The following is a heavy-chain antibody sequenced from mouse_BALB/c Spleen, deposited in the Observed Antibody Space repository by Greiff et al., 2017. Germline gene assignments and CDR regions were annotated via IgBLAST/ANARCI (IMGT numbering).Heavy chain of an antibody. Sequence: EVQGVESGGGLVQPGGSLKLSCAASGFTFSSYGMSWVRQTPDKRLELVATINSNGGSTYYPDSVKGRFTISRDNAKNTLYLQMSSLKSEDTAMYYCARDGIRVFDYWGQGTTLTVSS. CDR3: ARDGIRVFDY. D-gene: IGHD2-4*01. V-gene: IGHV5-6-3*01. CDR1: GFTFSSYG. J-gene: IGHJ2*01. CDR2: INSNGGST.